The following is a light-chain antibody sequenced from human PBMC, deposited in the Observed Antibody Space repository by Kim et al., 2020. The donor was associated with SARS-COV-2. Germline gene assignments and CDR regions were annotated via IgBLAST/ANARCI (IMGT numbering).Light chain of an antibody. CDR1: SSDVGGYNY. V-gene: IGLV2-14*03. J-gene: IGLJ2*01. Sequence: GQSFTVSCTGASSDVGGYNYVSWYQQHPGKAPELMIYDVSKRPSGVSNRFSGSKSGNTASLTISGLQAENEGDDYCSSYTSSSTPLFGGGAKVTVL. CDR2: DVS. CDR3: SSYTSSSTPL.